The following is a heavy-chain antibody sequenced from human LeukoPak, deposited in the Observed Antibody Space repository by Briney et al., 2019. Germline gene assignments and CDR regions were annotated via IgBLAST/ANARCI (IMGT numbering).Heavy chain of an antibody. Sequence: SETLSLTCTVSGDSISSSYWSWIRQPPGKGLEWIGFIYYTGSTNYNPSLKSRVTISADTSKNQFSLKLSSVTAADTAVYYCAQGSSNWAKFDYWGQGTLVTVSS. CDR2: IYYTGST. CDR3: AQGSSNWAKFDY. V-gene: IGHV4-59*01. CDR1: GDSISSSY. D-gene: IGHD4-11*01. J-gene: IGHJ4*02.